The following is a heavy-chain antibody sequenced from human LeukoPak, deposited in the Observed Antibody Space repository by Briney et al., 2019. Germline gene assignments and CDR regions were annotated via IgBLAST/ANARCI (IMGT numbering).Heavy chain of an antibody. J-gene: IGHJ6*03. CDR2: IYPGDSGT. D-gene: IGHD3-10*01. CDR3: ARAYYYGSGSLSYYYYYMDV. CDR1: GYSFTSYW. V-gene: IGHV5-51*01. Sequence: GESLKISCKGSGYSFTSYWIGWVRQMPGKGLEWMGIIYPGDSGTKYSPSFQGQVTISADKSISTAYLQWSSLKASDTAMYYCARAYYYGSGSLSYYYYYMDVWGKGTTVTISS.